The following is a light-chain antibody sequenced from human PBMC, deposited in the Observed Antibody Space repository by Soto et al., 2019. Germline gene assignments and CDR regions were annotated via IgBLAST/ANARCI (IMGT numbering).Light chain of an antibody. CDR2: DTT. CDR1: TGAVTSAYY. J-gene: IGLJ3*02. CDR3: LLYYGGAWV. Sequence: QAGVTQEPSLTVSPGGAVTRTCASSTGAVTSAYYPNWFQQKPGQAPSALIYDTTNKHSWTPARFSGSLLGGTAALTLSGVQPEDEAEYYCLLYYGGAWVFGGGTKLTVL. V-gene: IGLV7-43*01.